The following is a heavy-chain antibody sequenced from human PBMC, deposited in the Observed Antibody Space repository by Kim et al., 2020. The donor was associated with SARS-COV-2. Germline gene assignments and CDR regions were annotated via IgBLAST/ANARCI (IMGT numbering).Heavy chain of an antibody. CDR2: ISSSGSTI. CDR1: GFTFSSYE. CDR3: AYFLYYDSSGDDY. V-gene: IGHV3-48*03. D-gene: IGHD3-22*01. J-gene: IGHJ4*02. Sequence: GGSLRLSCAASGFTFSSYEMNWVRQAPGKGLEWVSYISSSGSTIYYADSVKGRFTISRDNAKNSLYLQMNSLRAEDTAVYYCAYFLYYDSSGDDYWGQGTLVTVSS.